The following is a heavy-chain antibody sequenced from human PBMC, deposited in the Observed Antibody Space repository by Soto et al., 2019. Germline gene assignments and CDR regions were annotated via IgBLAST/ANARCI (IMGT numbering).Heavy chain of an antibody. V-gene: IGHV3-23*01. J-gene: IGHJ4*02. Sequence: GGSLRLSCAASGFTFSSYAMSWVRQAPGKGLEWVSAISGSGGSTYYADSVKGRFTISRDNSKNTLYLQMNSLRAEDTAVYYCAKGKRITIFGVVIDSEYYFDYWGQGTLVTVSS. CDR2: ISGSGGST. CDR1: GFTFSSYA. CDR3: AKGKRITIFGVVIDSEYYFDY. D-gene: IGHD3-3*01.